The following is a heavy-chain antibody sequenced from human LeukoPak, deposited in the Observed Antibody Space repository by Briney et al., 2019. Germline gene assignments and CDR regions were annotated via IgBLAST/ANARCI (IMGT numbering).Heavy chain of an antibody. CDR1: GYTFTSYY. J-gene: IGHJ5*02. Sequence: ASVKVSCKASGYTFTSYYMHWVRQAPGQGLEWMGIINPSGGSTSYAQKFQGRVTMTRDTSTSTVYMELSSLRSEDSAVYYCAREGRNREWFDPWGQGTLVTVSS. CDR3: AREGRNREWFDP. V-gene: IGHV1-46*01. CDR2: INPSGGST.